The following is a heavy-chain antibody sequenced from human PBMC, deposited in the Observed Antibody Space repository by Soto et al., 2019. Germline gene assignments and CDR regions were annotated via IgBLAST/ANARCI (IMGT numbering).Heavy chain of an antibody. D-gene: IGHD3-10*01. CDR1: GYTFSNYD. Sequence: QVQLVQSGAELKKPGASVKVSCKASGYTFSNYDMNWVRQATGQGPEWIGWVNPNNGDTGYAQKFQGRVTLTTDISTTTAYMELTSLRSEDTVIYYCAKVSRKGSAIDFDYWGQGTLITVSS. CDR3: AKVSRKGSAIDFDY. V-gene: IGHV1-8*01. CDR2: VNPNNGDT. J-gene: IGHJ4*02.